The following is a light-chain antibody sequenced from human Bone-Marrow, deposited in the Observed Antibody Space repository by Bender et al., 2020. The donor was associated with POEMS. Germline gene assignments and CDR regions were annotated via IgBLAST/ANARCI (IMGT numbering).Light chain of an antibody. V-gene: IGLV1-44*01. J-gene: IGLJ1*01. CDR3: ASWDDSLNGYV. Sequence: QSVLTQPPSASGTPGQSVIISCSGTDSNIGSNTVTWYQQLPGTAPKLLMYSNNQWPAGVPDRFSGSKSGTSASLAISGLQSEDEGDYYCASWDDSLNGYVFGTGTKVTVL. CDR2: SNN. CDR1: DSNIGSNT.